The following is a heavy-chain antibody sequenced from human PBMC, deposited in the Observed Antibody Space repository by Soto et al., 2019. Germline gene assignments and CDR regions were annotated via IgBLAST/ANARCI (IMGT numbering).Heavy chain of an antibody. V-gene: IGHV4-30-4*01. Sequence: SETLSLTCTVSGGSISSGDYNCSWIRQPPGKGLEWIGDIYYSRSTYYNPSLKSRVTISVDTSKNQLSLKLSSVTAADTAVHFCARQLRDGGSSIGLAFYLGYWGQGTLVPVSS. J-gene: IGHJ4*02. CDR1: GGSISSGDYN. CDR3: ARQLRDGGSSIGLAFYLGY. D-gene: IGHD2-15*01. CDR2: IYYSRST.